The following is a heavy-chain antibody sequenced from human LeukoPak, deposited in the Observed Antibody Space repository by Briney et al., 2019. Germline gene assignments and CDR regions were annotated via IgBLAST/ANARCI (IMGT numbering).Heavy chain of an antibody. J-gene: IGHJ2*01. CDR1: GFTYSSYA. Sequence: GGSLRLSCAASGFTYSSYAMSWVRQAPGKGLEWVAAISGSGGSTYYADSVKGRFTISRDNSKNTPYLQMNSLRAEDTAVYYCAKYYFDSSGYYYLRKNWYFDLWGRGTLVTVSS. D-gene: IGHD3-22*01. V-gene: IGHV3-23*01. CDR3: AKYYFDSSGYYYLRKNWYFDL. CDR2: ISGSGGST.